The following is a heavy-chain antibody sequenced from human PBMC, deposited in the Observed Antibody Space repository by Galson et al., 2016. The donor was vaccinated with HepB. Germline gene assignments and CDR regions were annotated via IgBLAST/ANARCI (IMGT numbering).Heavy chain of an antibody. CDR3: ARDSRHSTFGVLIQGLFQHMDV. CDR2: ISGSGGRT. V-gene: IGHV3-23*01. J-gene: IGHJ6*03. Sequence: SLRLSCAASGFSFASYGMSWVRQAPGKGLEWVAGISGSGGRTYYADFVQGRFTISRDNSKNTLFLQMNNLRAEDTAVYYCARDSRHSTFGVLIQGLFQHMDVWDKGTSVIVS. D-gene: IGHD3-3*01. CDR1: GFSFASYG.